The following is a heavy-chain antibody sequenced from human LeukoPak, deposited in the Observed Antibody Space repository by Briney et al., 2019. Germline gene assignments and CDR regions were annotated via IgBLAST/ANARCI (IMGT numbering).Heavy chain of an antibody. D-gene: IGHD4-17*01. J-gene: IGHJ4*02. CDR1: GFTFSYYG. V-gene: IGHV3-64D*09. Sequence: GGSLRLSCSASGFTFSYYGMHWVRQAPGKGLEYVSAISNNGGSTYYADSVKGRFTISRDNSKNTLYLQMSSLRADDTAVYYRVKGRGLITTVTTHYFDYWGQGTLVTVSS. CDR3: VKGRGLITTVTTHYFDY. CDR2: ISNNGGST.